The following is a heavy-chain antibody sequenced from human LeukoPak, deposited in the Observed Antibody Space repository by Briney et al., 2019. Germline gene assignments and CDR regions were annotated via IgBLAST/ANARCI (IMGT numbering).Heavy chain of an antibody. V-gene: IGHV4-30-2*01. CDR2: IYHSGST. J-gene: IGHJ3*02. D-gene: IGHD3-22*01. Sequence: SETLSLTCTVSGGSISSGGYYWSWIRQHPGKGLEWIGYIYHSGSTYYNPSLKSRVTISVDRSKNQFSLKLSSVTAADTAVYYCAGETQYYYDSSGPSQAFDIWGQGTMVTVSS. CDR3: AGETQYYYDSSGPSQAFDI. CDR1: GGSISSGGYY.